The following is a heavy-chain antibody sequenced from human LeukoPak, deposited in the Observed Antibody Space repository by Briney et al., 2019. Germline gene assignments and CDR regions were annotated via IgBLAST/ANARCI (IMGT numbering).Heavy chain of an antibody. Sequence: GGSLRLSCAASGFTFSSYAMHWVRQAPGKGLEWVAVISYDGSNKYYADSVKGRFTISRDNSKNTLYLQMNSLRAEDTAVYYCATRMVRGVIISAFDIWGQGTMVTVSS. V-gene: IGHV3-30-3*01. D-gene: IGHD3-10*01. CDR3: ATRMVRGVIISAFDI. J-gene: IGHJ3*02. CDR2: ISYDGSNK. CDR1: GFTFSSYA.